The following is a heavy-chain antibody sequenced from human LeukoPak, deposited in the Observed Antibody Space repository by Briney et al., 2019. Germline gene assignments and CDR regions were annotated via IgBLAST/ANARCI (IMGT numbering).Heavy chain of an antibody. CDR3: AKDSRTFGP. Sequence: GGSLRLSCAASGFTFSIYAMSWVRQAPGKGLQWVSAISGSGDNAYYADSVKGRFTISRDNSKNTLYLQMNSLRAEDTAVYYCAKDSRTFGPWGQGTLVTVSS. V-gene: IGHV3-23*01. D-gene: IGHD3/OR15-3a*01. CDR2: ISGSGDNA. CDR1: GFTFSIYA. J-gene: IGHJ5*02.